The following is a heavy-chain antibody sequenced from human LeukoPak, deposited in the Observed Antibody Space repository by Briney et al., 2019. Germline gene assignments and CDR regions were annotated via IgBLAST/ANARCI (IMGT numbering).Heavy chain of an antibody. J-gene: IGHJ4*02. D-gene: IGHD6-13*01. CDR1: GYSINTGYF. CDR3: ARGSTSLDDGYLHY. Sequence: SETLSLTCAVSGYSINTGYFWGWIRQSPGRGLEGIGLINYSWSTYCHPSFKSRATISMDTSKIQFSLKLPSVTAADTSVFYFARGSTSLDDGYLHYWGPGTLVTVSS. V-gene: IGHV4-38-2*01. CDR2: INYSWST.